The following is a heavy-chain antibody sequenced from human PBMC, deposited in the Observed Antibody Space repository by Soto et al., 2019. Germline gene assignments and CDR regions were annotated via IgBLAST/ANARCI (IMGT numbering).Heavy chain of an antibody. J-gene: IGHJ4*02. CDR2: IKSKTDGGTT. CDR1: GFTFSNAW. D-gene: IGHD3-10*01. CDR3: ATVANCNGSGSSHIDY. Sequence: GGSLRLSCAASGFTFSNAWMSWVRQAPGKGLEWVGRIKSKTDGGTTDYAAPVKGRFTISRDDSKNTLYLQMNSLKTEDTAVYYCATVANCNGSGSSHIDYWGQGTLVTVSS. V-gene: IGHV3-15*01.